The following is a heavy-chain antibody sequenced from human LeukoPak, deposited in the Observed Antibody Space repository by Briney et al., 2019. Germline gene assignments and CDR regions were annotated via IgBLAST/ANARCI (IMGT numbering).Heavy chain of an antibody. J-gene: IGHJ4*02. D-gene: IGHD6-6*01. CDR3: ARRVRSGREYTLS. CDR2: IYPGDSDT. CDR1: GYSFTSYW. Sequence: ASVKISCKGSGYSFTSYWIGWVRQMPGKGLEWMGIIYPGDSDTRYSPSFQGQVTISADKSISTAYLQWSSLKASDTAMYYCARRVRSGREYTLSWGQGTLVTVSS. V-gene: IGHV5-51*01.